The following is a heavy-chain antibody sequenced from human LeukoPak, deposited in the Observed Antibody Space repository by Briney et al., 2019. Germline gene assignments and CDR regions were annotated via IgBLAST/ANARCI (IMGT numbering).Heavy chain of an antibody. CDR2: INPNSGGT. J-gene: IGHJ4*02. CDR1: GYTFTGYY. D-gene: IGHD2-15*01. Sequence: GASVKVSCKASGYTFTGYYMQWVRQAPGQGLEWMGWINPNSGGTNYAQKFQGRVTMTRDTSISTAYMELSRLRSDDTAVYYCARDVGYCSGGSCSTLFDYWGQGTLVTVSS. V-gene: IGHV1-2*02. CDR3: ARDVGYCSGGSCSTLFDY.